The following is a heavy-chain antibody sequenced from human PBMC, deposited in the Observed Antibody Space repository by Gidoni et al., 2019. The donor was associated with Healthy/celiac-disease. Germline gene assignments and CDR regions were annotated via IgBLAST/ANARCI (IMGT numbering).Heavy chain of an antibody. CDR1: GGSISSSSYH. CDR3: AVQALDYGSFDY. J-gene: IGHJ4*02. V-gene: IGHV4-39*01. D-gene: IGHD4-17*01. Sequence: QLQLQESAPGLVKPSETLSLTCTVSGGSISSSSYHWGWIRQPPGKGLEWIGSIYYSGSTYYNPSLKSRVTISVDTSKNQFSLKLSSVTAADTAVYYCAVQALDYGSFDYWGQGTLVTVSS. CDR2: IYYSGST.